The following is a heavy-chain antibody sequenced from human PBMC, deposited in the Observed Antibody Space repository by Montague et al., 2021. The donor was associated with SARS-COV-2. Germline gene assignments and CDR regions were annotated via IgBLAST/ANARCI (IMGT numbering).Heavy chain of an antibody. Sequence: SETLSLTCTVSSGSISNYYWSWIRQPPGKGLEWIGFISHTESTXXXPSXGSRVTISVDTSKSQFSLRVSSVTAADTAVNYCARSVQFAYDLDVWGQGTTVTISS. CDR2: ISHTEST. CDR3: ARSVQFAYDLDV. J-gene: IGHJ6*02. V-gene: IGHV4-59*08. CDR1: SGSISNYY. D-gene: IGHD3-16*01.